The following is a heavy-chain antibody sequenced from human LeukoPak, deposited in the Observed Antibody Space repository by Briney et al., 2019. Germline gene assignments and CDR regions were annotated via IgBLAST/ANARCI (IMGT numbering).Heavy chain of an antibody. J-gene: IGHJ4*02. D-gene: IGHD5-18*01. CDR1: GFTFSSYS. CDR3: ARVYSYGYSFFDY. V-gene: IGHV3-21*01. Sequence: GGSLRLSCAASGFTFSSYSMNWARQAPGKGLEWVSSISSSSSQIYYADSVKGRFTISRDNAKNSLYLQMNSLRAEDTAVYYCARVYSYGYSFFDYWGQGTLVTVSS. CDR2: ISSSSSQI.